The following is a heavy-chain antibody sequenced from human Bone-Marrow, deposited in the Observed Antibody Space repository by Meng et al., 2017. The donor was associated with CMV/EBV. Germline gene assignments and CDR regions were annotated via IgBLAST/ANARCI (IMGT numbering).Heavy chain of an antibody. CDR3: ARVRGNYVWYFDY. V-gene: IGHV3-30*04. CDR2: ISYDGSNK. Sequence: GGSLRLSCTASGFTFGDYAMHWVRQAPGKGLEWVAVISYDGSNKYYADSVKGRFTISRDNSKNTLYLQMNSLRAEDTAVYYCARVRGNYVWYFDYWGQGTLVTVSS. D-gene: IGHD3-16*01. J-gene: IGHJ4*02. CDR1: GFTFGDYA.